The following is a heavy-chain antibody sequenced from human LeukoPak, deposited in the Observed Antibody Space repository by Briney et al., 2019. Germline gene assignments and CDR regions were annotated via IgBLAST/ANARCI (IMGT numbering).Heavy chain of an antibody. CDR3: ARGSGFADTYYYDSSGYYLPDY. J-gene: IGHJ4*02. CDR1: GFTFDDYG. CDR2: INWNGGST. Sequence: GGSLRLSCAASGFTFDDYGMSWVRQAPGKGLEWVSGINWNGGSTGYADSVKGRFTISRDNAKNSLYLQMNSLRAEDTALYYCARGSGFADTYYYDSSGYYLPDYWGQGTLVTVSS. D-gene: IGHD3-22*01. V-gene: IGHV3-20*04.